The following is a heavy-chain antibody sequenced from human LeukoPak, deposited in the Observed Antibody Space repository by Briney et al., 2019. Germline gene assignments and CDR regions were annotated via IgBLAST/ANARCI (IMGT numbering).Heavy chain of an antibody. J-gene: IGHJ4*02. Sequence: SVKVSCKASGGTFSNDAISWVRQAPGQGLEWMGRIIPILGIANYAQKFQGRVTITADKSTSTAYMELSSLRSEDTAVYYCARDHYDILTGYHAPYYSDYWGQGTLVTVSS. V-gene: IGHV1-69*04. CDR2: IIPILGIA. CDR1: GGTFSNDA. D-gene: IGHD3-9*01. CDR3: ARDHYDILTGYHAPYYSDY.